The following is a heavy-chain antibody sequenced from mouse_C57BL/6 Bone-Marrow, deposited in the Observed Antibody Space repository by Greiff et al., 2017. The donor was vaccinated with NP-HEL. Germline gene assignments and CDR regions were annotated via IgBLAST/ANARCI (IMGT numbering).Heavy chain of an antibody. CDR3: ARRRYGSSYVDY. J-gene: IGHJ2*01. CDR1: GYTFTSYW. Sequence: QVQLQQPGAELVKPGASVKLSCKASGYTFTSYWMQWVKQRPGQGLEWIGEIDPSDSYTTYNQKFKGQATLTVDTSSSTAYMQLSSLTAEDSAVYYCARRRYGSSYVDYWGQGTTLTVSS. CDR2: IDPSDSYT. V-gene: IGHV1-50*01. D-gene: IGHD1-1*01.